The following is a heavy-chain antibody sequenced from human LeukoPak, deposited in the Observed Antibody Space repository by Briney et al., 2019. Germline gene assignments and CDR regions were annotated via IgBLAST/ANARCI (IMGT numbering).Heavy chain of an antibody. Sequence: GRSLRLSCAASGFTLSSYAMHWVRQAPGKGLEWVAVISYDGSNKYYADSVKGRFTISRDNSKNTLYLQMNSLRAEDTAVYYCARETTDDAFDIWGQGTMVTVSS. CDR3: ARETTDDAFDI. CDR1: GFTLSSYA. V-gene: IGHV3-30*04. D-gene: IGHD4-17*01. CDR2: ISYDGSNK. J-gene: IGHJ3*02.